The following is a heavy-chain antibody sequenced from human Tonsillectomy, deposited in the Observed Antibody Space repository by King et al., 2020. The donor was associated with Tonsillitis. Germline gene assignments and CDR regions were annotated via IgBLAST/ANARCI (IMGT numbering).Heavy chain of an antibody. CDR3: ARASVPGIDYYYNGMDV. D-gene: IGHD1-26*01. V-gene: IGHV3-33*01. J-gene: IGHJ6*02. CDR1: GFTFNSYG. Sequence: VQLVESGGGVVQPGRSLRLSCAASGFTFNSYGMHWVRQAPGKGLEWVAVIWYDGSNKYYEDSVKGRFTISRDNSKNTLYLQMNSLRAEDTAVYYCARASVPGIDYYYNGMDVWGQGTTVTVSS. CDR2: IWYDGSNK.